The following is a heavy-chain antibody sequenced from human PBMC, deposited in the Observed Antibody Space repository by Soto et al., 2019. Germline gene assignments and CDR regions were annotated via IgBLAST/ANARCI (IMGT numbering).Heavy chain of an antibody. Sequence: QLQLQESGPGLVKPSETLSLTCTVSGGSISSSSNHWGWIRQPPGKGLEWIGNIYYIENTYYNPSLKSRVTISVDTSXNQFSLRLTSVTAADTAVYYCATHPPYGPLDHWGQGTLVTVSS. V-gene: IGHV4-39*01. D-gene: IGHD4-17*01. CDR1: GGSISSSSNH. J-gene: IGHJ4*02. CDR2: IYYIENT. CDR3: ATHPPYGPLDH.